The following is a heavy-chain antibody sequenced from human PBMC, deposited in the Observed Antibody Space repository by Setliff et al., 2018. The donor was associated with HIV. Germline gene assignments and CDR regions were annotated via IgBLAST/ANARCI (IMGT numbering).Heavy chain of an antibody. CDR3: AREGDGIDY. J-gene: IGHJ4*02. D-gene: IGHD2-21*02. V-gene: IGHV4-34*01. Sequence: SETLSLTCAVYGGSFSNYYWSWIRQPPGKGLEWIGEINHSGSTNYNPSLKSRLTISVDASKNQISLKLTSVTAADTAIYFCAREGDGIDYWGQGILVTVSS. CDR1: GGSFSNYY. CDR2: INHSGST.